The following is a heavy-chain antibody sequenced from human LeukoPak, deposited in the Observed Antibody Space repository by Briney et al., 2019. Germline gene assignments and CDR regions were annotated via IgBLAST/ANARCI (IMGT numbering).Heavy chain of an antibody. CDR3: ARPYDFDY. D-gene: IGHD2-2*01. CDR2: ISGTASTI. Sequence: PGGSPRLSRAASGFTPSDYHMSWIRQAPGKGLEWVSYISGTASTIYYTDSVKGRFTISRDNAKNSLYLQMNSLRAEATAVYYCARPYDFDYWGQGALVTVSS. CDR1: GFTPSDYH. J-gene: IGHJ4*02. V-gene: IGHV3-11*01.